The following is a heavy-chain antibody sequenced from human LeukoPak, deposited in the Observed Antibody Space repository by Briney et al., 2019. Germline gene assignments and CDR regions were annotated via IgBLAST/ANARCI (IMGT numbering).Heavy chain of an antibody. V-gene: IGHV3-21*01. Sequence: SGGSLRLSCAASSFTFSSYNMNWVRQAPGKGLEWVSSISSSGSYIYYRDSVKGRFTISRDNAENSLYLEMNSLRVDDTAIYYCARESGSYRPIDFWGQGTLVMVSS. CDR2: ISSSGSYI. CDR1: SFTFSSYN. CDR3: ARESGSYRPIDF. D-gene: IGHD1-26*01. J-gene: IGHJ4*02.